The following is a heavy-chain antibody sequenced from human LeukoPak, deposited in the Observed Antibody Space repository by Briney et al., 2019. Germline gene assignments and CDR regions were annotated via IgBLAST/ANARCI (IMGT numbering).Heavy chain of an antibody. CDR3: ARDLHSYGFYWFDP. CDR1: GGSISSHY. Sequence: SETLSLTCTVSGGSISSHYWSWIRQPPGKGLEWIGYIYYSGSTNYNPSLKSRVTISVDTSKNQFSLKLSSVTAADTAVYYCARDLHSYGFYWFDPWGQGTLVTVSS. CDR2: IYYSGST. J-gene: IGHJ5*02. D-gene: IGHD5-18*01. V-gene: IGHV4-59*11.